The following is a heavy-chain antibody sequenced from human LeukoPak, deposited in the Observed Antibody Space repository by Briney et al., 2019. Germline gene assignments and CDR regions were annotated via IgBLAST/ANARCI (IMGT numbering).Heavy chain of an antibody. CDR1: GYTFTGYY. D-gene: IGHD5-18*01. J-gene: IGHJ4*02. CDR3: ARGLGEIQLWAVPADY. Sequence: GASVKVSCKASGYTFTGYYMHWVRQAPGQGLEWMGWINPNSGGTNYAQKLQGRVTMTTDTSTSTAYMELRSLRSDDTAVYYCARGLGEIQLWAVPADYWGQGTLVTVSS. CDR2: INPNSGGT. V-gene: IGHV1-2*02.